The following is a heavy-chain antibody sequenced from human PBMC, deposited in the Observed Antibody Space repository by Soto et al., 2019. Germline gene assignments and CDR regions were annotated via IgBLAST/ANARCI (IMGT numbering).Heavy chain of an antibody. Sequence: PGGSLRLSCVDSEFTFISYWMHWVRQVPGKGLVWVSRMNEDGSTTDYADSVKGRFTISRDNARNTLYLQMNSLRAEDTAVYYCARDLSGRADVWGQGTTVTVSS. CDR3: ARDLSGRADV. D-gene: IGHD3-10*01. CDR1: EFTFISYW. V-gene: IGHV3-74*01. CDR2: MNEDGSTT. J-gene: IGHJ6*02.